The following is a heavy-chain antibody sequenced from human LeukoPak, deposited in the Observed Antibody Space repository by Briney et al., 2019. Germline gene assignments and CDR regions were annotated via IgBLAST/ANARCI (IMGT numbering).Heavy chain of an antibody. V-gene: IGHV3-53*01. D-gene: IGHD3-10*01. Sequence: GGSLRLSCAASGFTVSSNYMSWVRQAPGKGLEWVSVIYSGGSTYYAGSVKGRFTISRDNSKNTLYLQMNSLRAEDTAVYYCASGSGSYRTPYYYMDVWGTGTRVTVSS. CDR2: IYSGGST. CDR1: GFTVSSNY. CDR3: ASGSGSYRTPYYYMDV. J-gene: IGHJ6*03.